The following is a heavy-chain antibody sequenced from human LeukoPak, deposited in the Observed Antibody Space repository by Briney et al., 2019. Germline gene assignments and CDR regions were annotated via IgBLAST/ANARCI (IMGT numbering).Heavy chain of an antibody. CDR2: INHSGST. J-gene: IGHJ4*02. V-gene: IGHV4-34*01. Sequence: SETLSLTCAVYGGSFSAYYWSWIRQPPGKGLEWIGEINHSGSTSYNPSLKSRVTISVDTSKNQFSLKLSSVTAADTAVYYCARFVFYGSGTYYNEGGDYWGQGTLVTVSS. CDR3: ARFVFYGSGTYYNEGGDY. D-gene: IGHD3-10*01. CDR1: GGSFSAYY.